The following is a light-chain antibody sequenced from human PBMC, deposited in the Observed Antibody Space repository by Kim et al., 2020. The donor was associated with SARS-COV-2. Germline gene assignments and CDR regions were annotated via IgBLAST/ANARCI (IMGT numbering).Light chain of an antibody. J-gene: IGKJ2*03. V-gene: IGKV3D-15*01. CDR3: QQYNNWPYS. Sequence: SVSPGKRATLSCGDSQSVSSNLAWYQQKPGQAPRLLIYGASTRATGIPARFSGSGSGTEFTLTISSLQSEDFAVYYCQQYNNWPYSFGQGTKLEI. CDR1: QSVSSN. CDR2: GAS.